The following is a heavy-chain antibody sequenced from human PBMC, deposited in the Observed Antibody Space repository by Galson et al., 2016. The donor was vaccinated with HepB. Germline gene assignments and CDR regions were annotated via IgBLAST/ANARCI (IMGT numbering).Heavy chain of an antibody. Sequence: SLRLSCAASGFTFSRYGMHWGRQAPGEGLEWVAVILYDGSKKYYADSVKGRFTISRDNAKNSLYLQMNSLRAEDTAVYYCARVLAGSTTSTMDVWGQGTTVTVSS. J-gene: IGHJ6*02. D-gene: IGHD2-2*01. CDR2: ILYDGSKK. V-gene: IGHV3-33*01. CDR3: ARVLAGSTTSTMDV. CDR1: GFTFSRYG.